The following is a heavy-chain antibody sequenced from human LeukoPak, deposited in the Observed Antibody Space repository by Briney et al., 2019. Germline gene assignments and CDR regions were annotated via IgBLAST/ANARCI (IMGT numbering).Heavy chain of an antibody. CDR1: YW. Sequence: YWSWIRQHPGKGLEWIGIIYPGDSDTRYSPSFQGQVTISADKSISTAYLQWSSLKASDTAMYYCARPNLGGSWFFAGYWGQGTLVTVSS. V-gene: IGHV5-51*01. CDR2: IYPGDSDT. CDR3: ARPNLGGSWFFAGY. J-gene: IGHJ4*02. D-gene: IGHD6-13*01.